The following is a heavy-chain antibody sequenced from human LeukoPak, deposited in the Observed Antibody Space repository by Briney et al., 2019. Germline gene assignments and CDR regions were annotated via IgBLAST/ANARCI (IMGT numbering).Heavy chain of an antibody. J-gene: IGHJ6*02. Sequence: ASVKVSCKASGYTFTSYGISWVRQAPGQGLEWMGWISAYNGNTNYAQKLQGRVTMTTDTSTSTAYMELRSLRSEDTAVYYCARGPYGPLYGMDVWGQGTTVTVSS. CDR3: ARGPYGPLYGMDV. CDR1: GYTFTSYG. D-gene: IGHD3-16*01. CDR2: ISAYNGNT. V-gene: IGHV1-18*01.